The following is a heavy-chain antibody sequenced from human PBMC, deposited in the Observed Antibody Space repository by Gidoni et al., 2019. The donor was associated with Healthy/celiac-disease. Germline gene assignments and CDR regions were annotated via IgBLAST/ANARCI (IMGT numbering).Heavy chain of an antibody. CDR3: TTGVILWFGDYDY. D-gene: IGHD3-10*01. Sequence: EVQLVESGGGLVKPGGSLRLSCAASGFTFSNAWMSWVRQAPGKGLEWVGRIKSKTDGGTTDYAAPVKGRFTTSRDDSKNTLYLQMNSLKTEDTAVYYCTTGVILWFGDYDYWGQGTLVTVSS. V-gene: IGHV3-15*01. J-gene: IGHJ4*02. CDR2: IKSKTDGGTT. CDR1: GFTFSNAW.